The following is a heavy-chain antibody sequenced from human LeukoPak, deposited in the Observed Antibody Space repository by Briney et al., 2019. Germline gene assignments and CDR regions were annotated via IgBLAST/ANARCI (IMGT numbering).Heavy chain of an antibody. CDR2: IIPILGIA. CDR1: GGTFSSYA. D-gene: IGHD7-27*01. Sequence: GASVKVSCKASGGTFSSYAISWVRQAPGQGLEWMGRIIPILGIANYAQKFQGRVTITADKATSTAYMELSSLRSEDTAVYYCATSWGSVLEYYFDYWGQGTLVTVSS. CDR3: ATSWGSVLEYYFDY. J-gene: IGHJ4*02. V-gene: IGHV1-69*04.